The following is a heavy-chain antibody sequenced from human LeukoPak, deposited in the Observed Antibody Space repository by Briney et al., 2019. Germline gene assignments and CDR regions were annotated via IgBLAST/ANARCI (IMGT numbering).Heavy chain of an antibody. CDR2: ISSSSSYI. CDR3: ARVLPCSGGSCPTYFDY. Sequence: GGSLRLSCAASGFTFSSYSMNWVRQAPGKGLEWVSSISSSSSYIYYADSVKGRFTISRDNAKNSLYLQMNSLRAEDTAVYYCARVLPCSGGSCPTYFDYWGQGTLVTVSS. D-gene: IGHD2-15*01. V-gene: IGHV3-21*01. CDR1: GFTFSSYS. J-gene: IGHJ4*02.